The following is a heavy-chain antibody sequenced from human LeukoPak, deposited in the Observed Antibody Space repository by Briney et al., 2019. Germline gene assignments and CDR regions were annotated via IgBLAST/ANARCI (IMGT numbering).Heavy chain of an antibody. J-gene: IGHJ4*02. CDR3: ARGDYDILTGYYKDYFDY. CDR1: GFTFSSYS. V-gene: IGHV3-21*01. CDR2: ISSSSSYI. Sequence: GGSLRLSCAASGFTFSSYSMNWVRQAPGKGLEWVSSISSSSSYIYYADSVKGRFTISRDNAKNSLYLQMNSLRAEDTAVYYCARGDYDILTGYYKDYFDYWGQGTLVTVSS. D-gene: IGHD3-9*01.